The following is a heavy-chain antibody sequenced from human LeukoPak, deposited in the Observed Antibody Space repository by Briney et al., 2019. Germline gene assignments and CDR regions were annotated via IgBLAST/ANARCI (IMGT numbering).Heavy chain of an antibody. D-gene: IGHD3-10*01. J-gene: IGHJ4*02. CDR1: GFTFDDYA. CDR2: ISWNSGSI. CDR3: AKDIARALGELDFDY. Sequence: PGRSLRLSCAASGFTFDDYAMHWVRQAPGKGLERVSGISWNSGSIGYADSVKGRFTISRDNAKNSLYLQMNSLRAEDTALYYCAKDIARALGELDFDYWGQGTLVTVSS. V-gene: IGHV3-9*01.